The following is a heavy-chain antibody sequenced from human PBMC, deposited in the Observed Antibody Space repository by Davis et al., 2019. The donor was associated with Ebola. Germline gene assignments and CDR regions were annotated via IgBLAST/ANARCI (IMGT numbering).Heavy chain of an antibody. CDR3: ATDLTPYSSGWYNWFDP. Sequence: AASVTVSCKVSGYTLTELSMHWVRQVPGKGLEWMGGFDPEDGETIYAQKFQGRVTMTEDTSTDTAYMELSSLRSEDTAVYYCATDLTPYSSGWYNWFDPWGQGTLVTVSS. V-gene: IGHV1-24*01. CDR2: FDPEDGET. CDR1: GYTLTELS. J-gene: IGHJ5*02. D-gene: IGHD6-19*01.